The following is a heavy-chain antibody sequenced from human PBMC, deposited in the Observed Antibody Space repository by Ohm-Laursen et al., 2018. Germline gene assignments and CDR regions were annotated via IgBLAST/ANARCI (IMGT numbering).Heavy chain of an antibody. CDR1: EFTFDDYA. J-gene: IGHJ4*02. CDR3: ATLIDY. CDR2: ISWNSGSI. V-gene: IGHV3-9*01. Sequence: SLRLSCTASEFTFDDYAMHWVRQAPGKGLEWVSGISWNSGSIGYADSVKGRFTISRDNAKNSLYLQMNSLRAEDTALYYCATLIDYWGQGTLVTVSS.